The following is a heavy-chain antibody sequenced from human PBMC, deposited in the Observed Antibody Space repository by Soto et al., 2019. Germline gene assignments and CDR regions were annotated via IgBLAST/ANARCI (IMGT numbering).Heavy chain of an antibody. D-gene: IGHD6-13*01. CDR3: AAGEASSRNLAPYYLDF. J-gene: IGHJ4*02. Sequence: SETLSLTCTVSGGSMRNYFWTWIRQPPGKGLEWIGYIHYSGTTSFFPSYNPSLRSRVTISEDTSKNQFSLKSLSVTTADTAVYFCAAGEASSRNLAPYYLDFWGQGALVTVSS. V-gene: IGHV4-59*01. CDR2: IHYSGTT. CDR1: GGSMRNYF.